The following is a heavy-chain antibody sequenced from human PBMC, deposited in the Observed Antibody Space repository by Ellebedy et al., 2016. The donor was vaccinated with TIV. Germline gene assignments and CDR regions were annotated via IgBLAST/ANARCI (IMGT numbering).Heavy chain of an antibody. J-gene: IGHJ4*02. D-gene: IGHD1-1*01. Sequence: GESLKISCAATGFIFHFYALTWVRQAPGKGLEWVSAISGSGDKTYYADSVKGRFTISRDNSKNTLYLQMNSLRAEDTAVYYCGRDGNQLDYWGQGTLVIVSS. CDR3: GRDGNQLDY. V-gene: IGHV3-23*01. CDR1: GFIFHFYA. CDR2: ISGSGDKT.